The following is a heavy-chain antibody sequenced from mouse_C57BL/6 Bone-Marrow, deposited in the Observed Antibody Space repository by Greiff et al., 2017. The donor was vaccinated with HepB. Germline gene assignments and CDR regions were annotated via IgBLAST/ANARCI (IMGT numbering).Heavy chain of an antibody. CDR2: IDPNSGGT. CDR3: GRESGTVDY. D-gene: IGHD3-1*01. CDR1: GYTFTSYG. J-gene: IGHJ2*01. V-gene: IGHV1-72*01. Sequence: QVQLQQPGAELVKPGASVKLSCKASGYTFTSYGMHWVKQRPGRGLEWIGRIDPNSGGTKYTEKFKSKTTLTVDKPSSTAYLQLSSLTAEDSAVSYCGRESGTVDYWGQGTTLTVSS.